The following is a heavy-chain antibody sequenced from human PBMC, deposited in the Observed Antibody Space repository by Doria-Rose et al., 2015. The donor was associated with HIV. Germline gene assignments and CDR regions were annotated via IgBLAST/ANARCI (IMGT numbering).Heavy chain of an antibody. J-gene: IGHJ4*02. CDR2: IKSTTDGGTI. V-gene: IGHV3-15*01. D-gene: IGHD6-19*01. Sequence: ESGGGLVKPGGSLRLSCAVSGFTFSKAWMSWVRQAPGRGLEWIGRIKSTTDGGTIDYAAPVKDRFTISRDDSKNTLYLQMNSLKTEDTALYYCPTDAAVRPLDGYWGQGTLVTVSS. CDR3: PTDAAVRPLDGY. CDR1: GFTFSKAW.